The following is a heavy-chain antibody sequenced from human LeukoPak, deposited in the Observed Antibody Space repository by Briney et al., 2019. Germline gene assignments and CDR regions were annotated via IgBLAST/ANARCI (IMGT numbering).Heavy chain of an antibody. J-gene: IGHJ2*01. CDR2: ISSSGSHI. D-gene: IGHD5/OR15-5a*01. CDR3: AKIGVSGQWYFDL. V-gene: IGHV3-21*01. Sequence: GGSLRLSCTASESTFSSFPVSWVRQAPGRGLEWISSISSSGSHIYYADSLKGRFTVSRDNAKNSLYVQMNSLRAEDTAVYYCAKIGVSGQWYFDLWGRGTLVTVSS. CDR1: ESTFSSFP.